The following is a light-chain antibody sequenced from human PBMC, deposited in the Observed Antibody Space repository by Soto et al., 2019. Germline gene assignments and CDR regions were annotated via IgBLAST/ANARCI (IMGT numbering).Light chain of an antibody. CDR3: QQYGSSWRT. J-gene: IGKJ1*01. V-gene: IGKV3-20*01. CDR2: GAS. Sequence: EIVLTQSPGTLSLSPGERATLSCRASQSVGSNYLAWYQQKPGQAPRLLIYGASSRATGIPDRFGGSGSGTDFTLTISRLEPEDFAVYYCQQYGSSWRTFGQGTKVEIK. CDR1: QSVGSNY.